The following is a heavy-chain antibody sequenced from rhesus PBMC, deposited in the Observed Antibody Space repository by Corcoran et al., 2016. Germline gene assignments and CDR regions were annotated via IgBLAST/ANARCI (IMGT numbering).Heavy chain of an antibody. CDR2: NIIGAGT. Sequence: VEQLVESGGALVQPGVSLRLSCAASEFTFSSYDMHWVSPAPGKGLVWVSANIIGAGTYYPDSVKGRFTISRDNAKNSLYLQMNSLRAEDTAVYYCARGIRDYYGLDSWGQGVVVTVSS. CDR1: EFTFSSYD. J-gene: IGHJ6*01. V-gene: IGHV3-132*02. CDR3: ARGIRDYYGLDS. D-gene: IGHD2-2*01.